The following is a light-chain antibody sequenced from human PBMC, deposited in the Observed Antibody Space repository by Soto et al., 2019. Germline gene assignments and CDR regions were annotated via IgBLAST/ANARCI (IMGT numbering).Light chain of an antibody. CDR3: CSYAGSRTFV. Sequence: QSALTQPASVYGSPEQSITISCTGTSSDVGAYNLVSWYQQHPGKAPRLIIYEGTKRPSGISHRFSGSKSDNTASLTISGLRAEDEAHYHCCSYAGSRTFVFGGGTKLTVL. CDR1: SSDVGAYNL. V-gene: IGLV2-23*01. J-gene: IGLJ3*02. CDR2: EGT.